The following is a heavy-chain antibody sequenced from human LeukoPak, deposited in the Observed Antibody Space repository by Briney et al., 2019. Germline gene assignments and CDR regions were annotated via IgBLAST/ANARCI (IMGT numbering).Heavy chain of an antibody. CDR1: GFTFSNYW. CDR3: ARVYYASGDY. CDR2: INTDGSST. J-gene: IGHJ4*02. V-gene: IGHV3-74*01. D-gene: IGHD3-10*01. Sequence: GGSLRLSCAASGFTFSNYWMQWVRQAPGKGLVWVSRINTDGSSTGYVDSVKGRFTISRDNAENTLYLQMNSLRAEDTAIYYCARVYYASGDYWGRGTLVTVSS.